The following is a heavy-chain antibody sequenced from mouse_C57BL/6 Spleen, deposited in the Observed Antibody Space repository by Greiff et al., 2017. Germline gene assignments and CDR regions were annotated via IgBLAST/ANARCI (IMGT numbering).Heavy chain of an antibody. J-gene: IGHJ1*03. V-gene: IGHV5-15*01. CDR2: ISNLAYSI. CDR1: GFTFSDYG. CDR3: ARQGLGRYFDV. Sequence: EVKLMESGGGLVQPGGSLKLSCAASGFTFSDYGMAWVRQAPRKGPEWVAFISNLAYSIYYADTVTGRFTISRENAKNTLYLEMSSLRSEDTARYYCARQGLGRYFDVWGTGTTVTVSS. D-gene: IGHD2-4*01.